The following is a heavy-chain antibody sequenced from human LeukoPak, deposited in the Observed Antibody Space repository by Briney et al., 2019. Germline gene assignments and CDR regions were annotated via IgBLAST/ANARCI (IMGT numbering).Heavy chain of an antibody. CDR2: INEDGSEK. CDR1: GFTFTTYW. D-gene: IGHD1-1*01. V-gene: IGHV3-7*01. J-gene: IGHJ5*02. CDR3: ARAVAPGTVDP. Sequence: PGGSLRLSCAASGFTFTTYWMSWVRQVPGKGLEWVANINEDGSEKYYVDSVVGRFSISRDNPKNSLYLQMNSLRAEDTAVYYCARAVAPGTVDPWGQGTLVTVSS.